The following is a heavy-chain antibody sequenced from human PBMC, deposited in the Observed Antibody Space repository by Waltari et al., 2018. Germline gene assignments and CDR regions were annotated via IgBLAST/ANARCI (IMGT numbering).Heavy chain of an antibody. D-gene: IGHD3-3*01. J-gene: IGHJ3*02. V-gene: IGHV3-23*03. Sequence: EVQLLESGGGLVQPGGSLRLSCAASGFTFSSYAMSWVRQAPGKGREWVSGSYGGGSTYYADSVKGRFTISRDNSKNTLYLQMSSLRSEDTAVYYCATGSGNVSEDAFDIWGQGTMVTVSS. CDR2: SYGGGST. CDR3: ATGSGNVSEDAFDI. CDR1: GFTFSSYA.